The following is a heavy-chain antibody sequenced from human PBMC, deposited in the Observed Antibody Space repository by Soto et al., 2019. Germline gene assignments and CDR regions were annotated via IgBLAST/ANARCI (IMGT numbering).Heavy chain of an antibody. CDR1: GGSISSSSYY. CDR3: ARREISFGGQGWFDP. J-gene: IGHJ5*02. Sequence: QLQLQESGPGLVKPSETLSLTCTVSGGSISSSSYYWGWIRQPPGKGLEWIGSIYYSGSTYYNPSLKSRVTISVDTSKHQFSLKLSSVTAADTAVYYCARREISFGGQGWFDPWGQGTLVTVSS. D-gene: IGHD3-3*01. CDR2: IYYSGST. V-gene: IGHV4-39*01.